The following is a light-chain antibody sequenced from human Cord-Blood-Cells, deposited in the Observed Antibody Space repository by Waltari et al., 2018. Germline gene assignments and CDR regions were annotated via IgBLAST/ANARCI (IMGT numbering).Light chain of an antibody. CDR2: DVS. J-gene: IGLJ2*01. CDR1: SSDGGGYTY. Sequence: QSALTHPASVSGSPGQSITISCTGTSSDGGGYTYVSWYQQHPGKAPKLMIYDVSNRPSGVSNLFSCSKSGNTASLTISGLQAEDEADYYCSSYTSSSTPVVFGGGTKLTVL. V-gene: IGLV2-14*01. CDR3: SSYTSSSTPVV.